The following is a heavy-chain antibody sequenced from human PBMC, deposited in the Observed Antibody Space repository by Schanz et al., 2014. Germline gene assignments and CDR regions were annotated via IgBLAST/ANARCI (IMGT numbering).Heavy chain of an antibody. CDR2: IDPNSGGT. CDR3: ARARYTGYDCSGY. Sequence: QVQLVQSGAEVKKPGASVKVSCKASGYTFTGYYIHWVRQAPGQGLEWLGWIDPNSGGTNFAKKFQGRVTMTRDTSISTAYMELSRLRSDDTATYFCARARYTGYDCSGYWGQGTLLIVSS. V-gene: IGHV1-2*02. CDR1: GYTFTGYY. D-gene: IGHD5-12*01. J-gene: IGHJ4*02.